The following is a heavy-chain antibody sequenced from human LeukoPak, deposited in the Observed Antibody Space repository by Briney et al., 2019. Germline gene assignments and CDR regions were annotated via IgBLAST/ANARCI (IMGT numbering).Heavy chain of an antibody. J-gene: IGHJ4*02. CDR1: GFTFSNSW. CDR2: INTDGSTT. CDR3: ANSYSPPHF. V-gene: IGHV3-74*01. Sequence: GGSLRLSCAASGFTFSNSWMHWVRQAPGKRLVWVPRINTDGSTTNYADSVKGRFTISRDNARNTVYLQMNSLRAEGSAVYYCANSYSPPHFWGQGTLVTVSS. D-gene: IGHD3-10*01.